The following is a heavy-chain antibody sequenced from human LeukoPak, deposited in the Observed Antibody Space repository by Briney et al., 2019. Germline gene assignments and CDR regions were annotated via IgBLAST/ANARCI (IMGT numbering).Heavy chain of an antibody. D-gene: IGHD3-10*01. CDR2: ILDTGST. CDR3: ARGRSGGDWFDL. Sequence: SETPSLTCTVSGGSICSYYWSWIRQPPGKGLEWIGYILDTGSTEYNPSLKSRVTISVDTSRTHLSLKLTPGTAGDTAVYYCARGRSGGDWFDLWGQGTLVTVSS. CDR1: GGSICSYY. V-gene: IGHV4-59*01. J-gene: IGHJ5*02.